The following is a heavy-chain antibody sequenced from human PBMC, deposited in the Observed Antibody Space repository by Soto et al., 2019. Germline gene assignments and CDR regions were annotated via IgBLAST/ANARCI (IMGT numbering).Heavy chain of an antibody. D-gene: IGHD3-22*01. J-gene: IGHJ6*02. CDR1: GFTFSSYA. CDR3: WSYYDSSGYYSPPYYYYGMDV. Sequence: GGSLRLSCSASGFTFSSYAMHWVRQAPGKGLEYVSAISSNGGSTYYADSVKGRFTISRDNSKNTLYLQMSSLRAEDTAVYYCWSYYDSSGYYSPPYYYYGMDVWGQGTTVTVSS. V-gene: IGHV3-64D*08. CDR2: ISSNGGST.